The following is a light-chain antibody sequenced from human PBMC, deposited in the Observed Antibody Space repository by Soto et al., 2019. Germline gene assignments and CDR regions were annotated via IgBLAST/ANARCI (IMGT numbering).Light chain of an antibody. CDR3: QKYYNTPWT. Sequence: DIVMTQSPDSLAVSLGERATINCKSSQSVLHNSNNKNYLAWYQQKPGQPPKLLIYWASTRESGVPDRFSGSRSGTDFTLTISSLQAEDVAVYYCQKYYNTPWTFGQGTNVEIK. V-gene: IGKV4-1*01. CDR2: WAS. CDR1: QSVLHNSNNKNY. J-gene: IGKJ1*01.